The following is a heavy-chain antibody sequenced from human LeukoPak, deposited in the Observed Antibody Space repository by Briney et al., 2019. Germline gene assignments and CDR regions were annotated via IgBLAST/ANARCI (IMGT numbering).Heavy chain of an antibody. V-gene: IGHV3-74*01. D-gene: IGHD7-27*01. CDR3: ASVTVLGKRNAFDN. CDR1: GFTFSNYW. Sequence: GGSLRLSCAASGFTFSNYWMHWVRQAPGKGLVWVSRINSDASSTNYADSVKGRFTISRDSAKNTLYLQMNSLRAEDTAVYYCASVTVLGKRNAFDNWGQGIMVTVSS. J-gene: IGHJ3*02. CDR2: INSDASST.